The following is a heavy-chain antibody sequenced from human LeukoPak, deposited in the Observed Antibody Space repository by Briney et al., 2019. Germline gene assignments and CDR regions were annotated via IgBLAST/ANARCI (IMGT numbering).Heavy chain of an antibody. CDR2: ISPYTGNT. D-gene: IGHD3-16*02. Sequence: ASVKVSCKASGYTFTSYGISWVGQAPGQGLEWMGSISPYTGNTKYAERFQDRVIMTTDTSTRTAYMELRSLRSDDTAVFYCARDQYDFVWGSYRPYFDYWGQGTLVTVSS. V-gene: IGHV1-18*04. CDR3: ARDQYDFVWGSYRPYFDY. CDR1: GYTFTSYG. J-gene: IGHJ4*02.